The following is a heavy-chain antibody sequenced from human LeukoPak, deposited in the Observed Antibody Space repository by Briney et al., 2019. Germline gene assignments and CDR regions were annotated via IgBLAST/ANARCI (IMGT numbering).Heavy chain of an antibody. Sequence: GGSLRLPCAGSGFTLSSSWMHWVRQAPGKGLEYVSYISGSGDGTGYADSVKGRFTISRDNSKTTLYLQMGSLRAEDMAVYYCARRKGSGTNWFDYWGQGTLVTVSS. CDR2: ISGSGDGT. D-gene: IGHD1-1*01. CDR3: ARRKGSGTNWFDY. J-gene: IGHJ5*01. CDR1: GFTLSSSW. V-gene: IGHV3-64*02.